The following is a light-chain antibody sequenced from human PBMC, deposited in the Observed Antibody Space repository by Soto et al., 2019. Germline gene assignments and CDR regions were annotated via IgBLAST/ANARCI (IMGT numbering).Light chain of an antibody. CDR3: QQRSNWPPLT. V-gene: IGKV3-11*01. J-gene: IGKJ5*01. Sequence: EIVLTQSPGTLSLSPGERATLSCRAIQSISSTYLAWYQQKPGQAPRLLIYDASNRATGIPARFSGSGSGTDFTLTISSLEPEDFAVYYCQQRSNWPPLTFGQGTRLEIK. CDR1: QSISSTY. CDR2: DAS.